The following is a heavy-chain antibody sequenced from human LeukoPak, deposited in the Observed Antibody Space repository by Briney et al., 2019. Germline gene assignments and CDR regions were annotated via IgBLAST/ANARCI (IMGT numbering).Heavy chain of an antibody. D-gene: IGHD1-26*01. CDR1: GYTFSNYG. V-gene: IGHV1-18*01. CDR3: ARGEATHPLLPDY. CDR2: ISAYNGKT. Sequence: GASVKVSCKASGYTFSNYGITWVRQAPGQGLEWMGWISAYNGKTNYAQKFQGRVTMTRDTSTSTVYMELSSLRSEDTAVYYCARGEATHPLLPDYWGQGTLVTVSS. J-gene: IGHJ4*02.